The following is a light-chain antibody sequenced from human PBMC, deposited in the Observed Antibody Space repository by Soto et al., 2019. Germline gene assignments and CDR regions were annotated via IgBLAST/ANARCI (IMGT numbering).Light chain of an antibody. V-gene: IGKV3-20*01. J-gene: IGKJ5*01. CDR1: QSVSSSY. Sequence: EIVLTQSPGTLSLSPGERATLSCRASQSVSSSYLAWYQQKPGQAPRLLIYDASNRATGIPARFSGSGSGTDFTLTISRLEPEDFALYICQQYDASPITFGQGTRWRL. CDR2: DAS. CDR3: QQYDASPIT.